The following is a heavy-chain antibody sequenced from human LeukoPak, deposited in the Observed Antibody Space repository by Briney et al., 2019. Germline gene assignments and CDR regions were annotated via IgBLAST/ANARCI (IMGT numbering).Heavy chain of an antibody. Sequence: GGSLRLSCATSGFIFDDYAMHWVRLVPGKGLEWVSRISWNSVSESYADSVRGRFTISRDNAENSLHLQMESLRPEDTALYFCAKDVDGSGSRFDYWGQGTLVIV. D-gene: IGHD3-10*01. CDR1: GFIFDDYA. CDR2: ISWNSVSE. J-gene: IGHJ4*02. CDR3: AKDVDGSGSRFDY. V-gene: IGHV3-9*01.